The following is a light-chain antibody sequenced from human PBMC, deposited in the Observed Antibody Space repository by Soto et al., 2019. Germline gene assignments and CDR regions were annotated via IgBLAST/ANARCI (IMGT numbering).Light chain of an antibody. CDR3: SSYTATSTYV. CDR2: EVT. V-gene: IGLV2-14*01. CDR1: SSDVGGYDY. Sequence: QYALTQPASVSGSPGQTITISCTGTSSDVGGYDYVSWYQQHPDKAPRFMIYEVTNRPSGVSHRFSGSKSGNTASLTISWLQAEDEADYYCSSYTATSTYVFGTGTKVTVL. J-gene: IGLJ1*01.